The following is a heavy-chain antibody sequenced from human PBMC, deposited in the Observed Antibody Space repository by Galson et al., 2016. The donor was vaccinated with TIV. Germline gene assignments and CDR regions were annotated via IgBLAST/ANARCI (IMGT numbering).Heavy chain of an antibody. CDR2: ISSRSSYT. V-gene: IGHV3-21*01. CDR1: GFTFSSYQ. Sequence: SLRLSCAASGFTFSSYQMNWVRQAPGKGLEWVSSISSRSSYTRYADSVKGRVTISRDNANNTLYLQIKSLRAEDTAVSYCARDGARVGAHDAFDIWGHATMVTVSS. J-gene: IGHJ3*02. D-gene: IGHD3-16*01. CDR3: ARDGARVGAHDAFDI.